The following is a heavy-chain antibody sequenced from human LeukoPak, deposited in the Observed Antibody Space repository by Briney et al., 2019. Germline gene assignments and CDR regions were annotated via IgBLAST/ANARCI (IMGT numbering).Heavy chain of an antibody. CDR2: IREDGSDK. CDR3: TRWTDWYFDL. J-gene: IGHJ2*01. Sequence: PGGSLRLSCTASASTFSSYWMSWVRQAPGKGLEWVANIREDGSDKNYVDSVKGRFTISRDNAKNTLYLQMNSLRAADTAVYYCTRWTDWYFDLWGRGTLVTVSS. CDR1: ASTFSSYW. D-gene: IGHD3/OR15-3a*01. V-gene: IGHV3-7*01.